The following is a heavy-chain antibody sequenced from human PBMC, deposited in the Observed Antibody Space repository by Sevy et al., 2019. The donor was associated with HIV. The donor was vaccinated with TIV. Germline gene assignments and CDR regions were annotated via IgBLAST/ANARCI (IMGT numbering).Heavy chain of an antibody. J-gene: IGHJ4*02. V-gene: IGHV3-30-3*01. CDR2: ISSNGDNA. D-gene: IGHD3-9*01. Sequence: GESLKISCAASGFAFRTYAFHWVRQAPGRGLEWVGLISSNGDNAFYANSVRGRFTISRDNSMNTLYLELNNLTPDDTVVYYCARGPEWELTSFLSHWGQGTLVTVSS. CDR1: GFAFRTYA. CDR3: ARGPEWELTSFLSH.